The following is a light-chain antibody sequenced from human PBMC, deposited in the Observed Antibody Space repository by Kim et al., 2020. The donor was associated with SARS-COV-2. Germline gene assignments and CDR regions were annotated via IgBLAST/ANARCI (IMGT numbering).Light chain of an antibody. CDR1: SRDVGGSNS. CDR2: DVT. V-gene: IGLV2-14*03. J-gene: IGLJ1*01. Sequence: QAITISCIGTSRDVGGSNSVSWYQQHPGKAPKLIIYDVTKRPSGVSNRFSGSQSGITASLTISGLQAEDEADYYCCSYTRSSTFIFGPGTKVTVL. CDR3: CSYTRSSTFI.